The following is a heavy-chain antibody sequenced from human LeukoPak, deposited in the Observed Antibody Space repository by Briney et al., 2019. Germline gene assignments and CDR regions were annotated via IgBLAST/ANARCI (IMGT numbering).Heavy chain of an antibody. CDR3: ASHSGWSHPYYFDD. CDR2: IYHSGTT. D-gene: IGHD6-19*01. Sequence: PSETLSLTCTVSGGSIGSYYWSWIRQPPGKGLEWIGYIYHSGTTNFNPSLKSRVTISLDTSKNQFSLKLTSVTAADTAVYYCASHSGWSHPYYFDDWGQGTLVTVSS. J-gene: IGHJ4*02. CDR1: GGSIGSYY. V-gene: IGHV4-59*01.